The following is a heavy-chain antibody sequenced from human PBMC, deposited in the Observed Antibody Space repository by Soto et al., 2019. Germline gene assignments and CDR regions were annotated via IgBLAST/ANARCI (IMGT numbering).Heavy chain of an antibody. CDR3: AGVGFSGIVVIAASIPAGADFYYYGFDV. J-gene: IGHJ6*02. D-gene: IGHD2-2*02. CDR1: GSTFTSYG. CDR2: ISAYNGNT. Sequence: ASVKVSCKASGSTFTSYGISWVRQAPGQGLEWMGWISAYNGNTNYAQKLQGRVTMTTDTSTSTAYMELRSLRSDDTAGYYCAGVGFSGIVVIAASIPAGADFYYYGFDVRGQGTTVTV. V-gene: IGHV1-18*04.